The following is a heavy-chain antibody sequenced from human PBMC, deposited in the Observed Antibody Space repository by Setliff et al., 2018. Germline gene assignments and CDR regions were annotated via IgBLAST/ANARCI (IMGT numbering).Heavy chain of an antibody. Sequence: SETLSLTCTVPGDSISSGDYFWSWIRQPPGKGLEWIAYIYHSGSAYYNPSLKSRVTMSVDTSKNQFSLHLTSVTAADTAVYYCARGVGTSTSSDAFDVWGQGMMVTVS. D-gene: IGHD1-26*01. J-gene: IGHJ3*01. CDR3: ARGVGTSTSSDAFDV. CDR1: GDSISSGDYF. V-gene: IGHV4-30-4*02. CDR2: IYHSGSA.